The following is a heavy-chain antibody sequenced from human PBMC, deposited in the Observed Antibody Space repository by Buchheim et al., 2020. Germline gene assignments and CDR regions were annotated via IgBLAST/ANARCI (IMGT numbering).Heavy chain of an antibody. J-gene: IGHJ6*02. V-gene: IGHV4-39*07. CDR1: GGSISNSAYF. CDR3: ARENRDGYRNGVDV. D-gene: IGHD5-24*01. CDR2: IRYSGTT. Sequence: QLQLQESGPGLVKPSETLSLTCTVSGGSISNSAYFWGWIRQPPGKGPEWIATIRYSGTTYFNPSLRNRVTISVDTSKNQFSLTLRSVTAADTALYCCARENRDGYRNGVDVWGQGTT.